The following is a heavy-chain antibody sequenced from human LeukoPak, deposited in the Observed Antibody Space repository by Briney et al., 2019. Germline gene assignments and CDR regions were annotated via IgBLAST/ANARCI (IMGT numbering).Heavy chain of an antibody. Sequence: GASVKVSSKPSGYTFISYGISWVRQAPGQGLEWVGWISAYKGDTDYAQKFQGRVGMTTDTSTNTVYMELRSLRSDDTAVYYCARVNDIAVVAAAAPHFEYWGQGTLVTVSS. CDR3: ARVNDIAVVAAAAPHFEY. J-gene: IGHJ4*02. V-gene: IGHV1-18*01. CDR2: ISAYKGDT. CDR1: GYTFISYG. D-gene: IGHD2-15*01.